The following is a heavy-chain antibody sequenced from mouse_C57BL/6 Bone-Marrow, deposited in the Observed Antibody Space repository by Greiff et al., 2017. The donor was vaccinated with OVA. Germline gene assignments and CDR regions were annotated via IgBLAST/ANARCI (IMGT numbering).Heavy chain of an antibody. CDR1: GYTFTDYY. CDR2: INPNNGGT. J-gene: IGHJ2*01. D-gene: IGHD1-1*01. V-gene: IGHV1-26*01. Sequence: VQLQQSGPELVKPGASVKISCKASGYTFTDYYMNWVKQSHGKSLEWIGDINPNNGGTSYNQQFKGKATLTAAKSSSKAYMELRSLASEDAAVYYSARGPITTVVADDYWGQGTTLTVSS. CDR3: ARGPITTVVADDY.